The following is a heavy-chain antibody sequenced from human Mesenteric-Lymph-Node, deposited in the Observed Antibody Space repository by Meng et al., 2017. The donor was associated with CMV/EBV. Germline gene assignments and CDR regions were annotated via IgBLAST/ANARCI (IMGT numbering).Heavy chain of an antibody. D-gene: IGHD2-2*01. CDR2: ISGSGGST. CDR1: GFTFSSYA. CDR3: AKDPIVVPAAPVGQPAGYYGMDV. J-gene: IGHJ6*02. Sequence: GESLKISCAASGFTFSSYAMSWVRQAPGKGLEWVSAISGSGGSTYCADSVKGRFTISRDNSKNTLYLQMNSLRAEDTAVYYCAKDPIVVPAAPVGQPAGYYGMDVWGQGTTVTVSS. V-gene: IGHV3-23*01.